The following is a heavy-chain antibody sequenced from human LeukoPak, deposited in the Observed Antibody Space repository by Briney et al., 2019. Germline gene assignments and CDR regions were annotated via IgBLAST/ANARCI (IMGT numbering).Heavy chain of an antibody. D-gene: IGHD6-25*01. Sequence: GASVKVSCKASGYTFTGYYMHWVRQAPGQGLEWMGRINPNSGGTNYAQKFQGRVTMTRDTSISTAYMELSRLRSDDTAVYYCARTALADPLYYYYGMDVWGQGTTVTVSS. J-gene: IGHJ6*02. V-gene: IGHV1-2*06. CDR2: INPNSGGT. CDR1: GYTFTGYY. CDR3: ARTALADPLYYYYGMDV.